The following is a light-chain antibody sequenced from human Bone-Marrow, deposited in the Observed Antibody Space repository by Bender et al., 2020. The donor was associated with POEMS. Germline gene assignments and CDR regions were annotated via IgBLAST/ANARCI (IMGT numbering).Light chain of an antibody. CDR2: ESR. Sequence: QSALTQPASVSGSPGQSVTISCTGTSSDVGHYNLVSWYQQRPGEVPKLLIYESRKRPSGISSRFSGSKSDNTASLTISGLQPEDEADYYCCSYAGSSTVKFGGGTKMTVL. J-gene: IGLJ2*01. CDR1: SSDVGHYNL. V-gene: IGLV2-23*01. CDR3: CSYAGSSTVK.